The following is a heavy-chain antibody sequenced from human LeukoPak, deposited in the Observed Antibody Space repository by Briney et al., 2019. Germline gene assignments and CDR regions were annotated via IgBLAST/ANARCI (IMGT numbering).Heavy chain of an antibody. CDR3: ARGFGITF. J-gene: IGHJ4*02. CDR2: IKQDGSEK. D-gene: IGHD3-16*01. CDR1: GFSFSSHW. Sequence: GGSLRLSCAASGFSFSSHWMSWVRQAPGKGLEWGANIKQDGSEKHYVDSVKGRFTVSRDNAKNSLYLQMNSLRADDTAVYYCARGFGITFWGQGTLVTVSS. V-gene: IGHV3-7*03.